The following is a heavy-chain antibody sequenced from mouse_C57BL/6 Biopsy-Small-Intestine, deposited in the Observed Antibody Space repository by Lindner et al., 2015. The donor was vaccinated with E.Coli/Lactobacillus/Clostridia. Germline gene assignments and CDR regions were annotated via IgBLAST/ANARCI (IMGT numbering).Heavy chain of an antibody. CDR1: GYSFTGYL. CDR3: ARSALPKTYYSYDVNYAMDY. D-gene: IGHD2-12*01. Sequence: VQLQESGPELVKAGASVKMSCKASGYSFTGYLMNWVKQSHGRSLEWIGRINPYNGDTFYNQKFKGEATLTVDKSSSTVHMEVRSLTSEDSALYYCARSALPKTYYSYDVNYAMDYWGQGTSVTVSS. V-gene: IGHV1-20*01. J-gene: IGHJ4*01. CDR2: INPYNGDT.